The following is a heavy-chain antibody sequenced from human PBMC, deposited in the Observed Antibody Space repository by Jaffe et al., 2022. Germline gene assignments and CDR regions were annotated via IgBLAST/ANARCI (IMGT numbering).Heavy chain of an antibody. J-gene: IGHJ6*03. CDR2: IIPIFGTA. D-gene: IGHD3-3*01. V-gene: IGHV1-69*01. CDR3: ARSPRITIFGAGDYYYYYYMDV. CDR1: GGTFSSYA. Sequence: QVQLVQSGAEVKKPGSSVKVSCKASGGTFSSYAISWVRQAPGQGLEWMGGIIPIFGTANYAQKFQGRVTITADESTSTAYMELSSLRSEDTAVYYCARSPRITIFGAGDYYYYYYMDVWGKGTTVTVSS.